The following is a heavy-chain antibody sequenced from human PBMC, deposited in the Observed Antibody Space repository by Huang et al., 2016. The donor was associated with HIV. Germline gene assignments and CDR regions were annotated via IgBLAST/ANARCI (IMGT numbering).Heavy chain of an antibody. CDR2: INHLGSP. J-gene: IGHJ5*02. D-gene: IGHD3-10*01. Sequence: QVHLQQWGAGLLKSAETLSLTCAVYGGSLSGYYWSWLRQTPGKGREWIGEINHLGSPNYNPSLKSRVSISMDGSKKQCSLKLRSISDADTAVYFCARDATKNPRGWFDPWGQGTLVTVSS. CDR1: GGSLSGYY. V-gene: IGHV4-34*02. CDR3: ARDATKNPRGWFDP.